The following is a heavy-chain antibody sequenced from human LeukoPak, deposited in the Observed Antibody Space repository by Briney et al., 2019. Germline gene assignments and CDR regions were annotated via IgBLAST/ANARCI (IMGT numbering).Heavy chain of an antibody. CDR2: ISSSGSTI. J-gene: IGHJ6*02. Sequence: GGSLRLSCAASGFTFSDYYMSWIRQAPGKGLEWVSYISSSGSTIYYADSVKGRFTISRDNATNSLYLQMNSLRAEDTAVYYCARDICSSTSCYSGGYYYGMDVWGQGTTVTVSS. V-gene: IGHV3-11*01. CDR1: GFTFSDYY. CDR3: ARDICSSTSCYSGGYYYGMDV. D-gene: IGHD2-2*01.